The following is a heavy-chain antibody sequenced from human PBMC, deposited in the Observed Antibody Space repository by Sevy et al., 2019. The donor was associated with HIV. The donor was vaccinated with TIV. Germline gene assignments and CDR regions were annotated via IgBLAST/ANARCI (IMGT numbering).Heavy chain of an antibody. D-gene: IGHD5-18*01. V-gene: IGHV1-2*02. CDR1: GYTFTGQY. CDR3: ARDLRLRGYSYGSFHY. Sequence: ASVKVSCKASGYTFTGQYIHWVRQAPGQGLEWMGWINPKSGGSNYAQEFQGRVTMTRDTSISTAYMEVSGLTSDDTAVYYCARDLRLRGYSYGSFHYWGQGTLVTVSS. CDR2: INPKSGGS. J-gene: IGHJ4*02.